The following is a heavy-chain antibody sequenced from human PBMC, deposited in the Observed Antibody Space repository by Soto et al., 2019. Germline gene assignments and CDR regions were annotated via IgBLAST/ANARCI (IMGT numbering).Heavy chain of an antibody. CDR2: IKTDGSET. V-gene: IGHV3-74*01. CDR1: GFPLSTSW. D-gene: IGHD3-10*01. Sequence: GGSLRLSCAASGFPLSTSWMHWVRQAPGKGLVWVSRIKTDGSETNYVDSVKGRFTVSRDNAKNMLYLQMNSLRVEDTAVYYCSRDLVLGSGSCDSWGQGTLVTVS. CDR3: SRDLVLGSGSCDS. J-gene: IGHJ4*02.